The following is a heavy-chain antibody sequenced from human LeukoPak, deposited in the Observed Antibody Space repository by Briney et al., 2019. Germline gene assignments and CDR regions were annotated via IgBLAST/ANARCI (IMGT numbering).Heavy chain of an antibody. CDR2: IKSKTDGDTT. D-gene: IGHD6-6*01. CDR3: TTDLGRSRIAPRFYY. J-gene: IGHJ4*02. Sequence: GGSLRLSCAASGFTFSSYEMNWVRQAPGKGLEWVGRIKSKTDGDTTDYAAPVKGRFTISRDDSKNTLYLQMNSLKTEDTAVYYCTTDLGRSRIAPRFYYWGQGTLVTVSS. V-gene: IGHV3-15*01. CDR1: GFTFSSYE.